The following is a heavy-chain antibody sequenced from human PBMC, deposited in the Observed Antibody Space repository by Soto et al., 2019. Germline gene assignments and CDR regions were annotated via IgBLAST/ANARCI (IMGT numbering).Heavy chain of an antibody. CDR2: SSGSGGST. D-gene: IGHD4-17*01. Sequence: GGSLRLSCAASGFTFSSYAMSWVRQAPGKGLEWVSASSGSGGSTYYADSVKGRFTISRDNSKNTLYLQMNSLRAEDTAVYYCAKVNTVYGDYFDYWGQGTLVTVSS. V-gene: IGHV3-23*01. J-gene: IGHJ4*02. CDR3: AKVNTVYGDYFDY. CDR1: GFTFSSYA.